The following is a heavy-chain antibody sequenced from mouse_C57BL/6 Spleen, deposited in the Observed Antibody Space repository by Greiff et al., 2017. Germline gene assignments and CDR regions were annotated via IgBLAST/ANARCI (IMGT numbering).Heavy chain of an antibody. CDR2: IYPGSGST. J-gene: IGHJ1*03. V-gene: IGHV1-55*01. CDR1: GYTFTSYW. D-gene: IGHD1-1*01. CDR3: ARWGNGNSPYWYFDY. Sequence: VQLQQPGAELVKPGASVKMSCKASGYTFTSYWITWVKQRPGPGLEWIGEIYPGSGSTNYNAKFKSKATLTVDTSSSTAFMQISSLTSEDSAVYYCARWGNGNSPYWYFDYWGTGTTVTVSS.